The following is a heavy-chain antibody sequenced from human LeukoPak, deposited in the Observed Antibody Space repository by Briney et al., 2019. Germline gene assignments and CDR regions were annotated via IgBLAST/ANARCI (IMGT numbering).Heavy chain of an antibody. D-gene: IGHD3-22*01. CDR1: GFTFGSYA. CDR2: ISGSGGST. V-gene: IGHV3-23*01. Sequence: GGSLRLSCAASGFTFGSYAMSWVRQAPGKGLEWVSAISGSGGSTYYADSVKGRFTISRDNSKNTLYLQMNSLRAEDTAVYYCAKDQDSSGYYYGYWGQGTLVTVSS. CDR3: AKDQDSSGYYYGY. J-gene: IGHJ4*02.